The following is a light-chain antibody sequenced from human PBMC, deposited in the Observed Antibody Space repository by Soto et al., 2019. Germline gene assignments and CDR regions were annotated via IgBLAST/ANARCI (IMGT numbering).Light chain of an antibody. CDR2: QAS. CDR1: QSISSW. CDR3: QQYNSYSRT. J-gene: IGKJ2*02. Sequence: DIQMTQSPSTLSASVGDRITITCRASQSISSWLAWYQQKPGKAPNLRIYQASNLASGVPSRFSGSGSGTEFTLTITSLQPDDFATYYCQQYNSYSRTFGQGTKLEI. V-gene: IGKV1-5*03.